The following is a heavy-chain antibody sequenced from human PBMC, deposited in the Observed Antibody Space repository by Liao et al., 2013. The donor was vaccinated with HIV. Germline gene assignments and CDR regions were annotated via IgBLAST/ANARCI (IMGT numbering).Heavy chain of an antibody. CDR1: HDSISSFY. J-gene: IGHJ4*02. CDR3: VRDEHDRGYSGSYYWLH. V-gene: IGHV4-4*07. Sequence: QVQLQESGPGLVKASETLSLTCSVSHDSISSFYWSWIRQPAGKGLEWIGRILNNLSTNYNPSLNSRVTMSVDTSKNQFFLKLTSVTAADTAVYYCVRDEHDRGYSGSYYWLHWGQGILVTVSS. D-gene: IGHD1-26*01. CDR2: ILNNLST.